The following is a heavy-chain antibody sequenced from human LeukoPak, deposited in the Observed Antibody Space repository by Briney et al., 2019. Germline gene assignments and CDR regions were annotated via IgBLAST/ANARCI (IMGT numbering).Heavy chain of an antibody. CDR2: IYYSGST. D-gene: IGHD5-12*01. J-gene: IGHJ4*02. Sequence: SETLSLTCTVTGGSISSGGYYWSWIRQLPGKGLEWIGYIYYSGSTYYNPSLKSRVTISVDTSKNQFSLKLSSVTAADTAVYYCARDDSGYGRNHYWGQGTLVTVSS. V-gene: IGHV4-31*03. CDR1: GGSISSGGYY. CDR3: ARDDSGYGRNHY.